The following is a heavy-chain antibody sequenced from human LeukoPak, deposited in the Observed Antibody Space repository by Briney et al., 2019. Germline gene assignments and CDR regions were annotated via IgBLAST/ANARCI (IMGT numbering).Heavy chain of an antibody. Sequence: GGSLRLSCAASGFTFSSYGMHWVRQAPGKGLEWVAFIRYDGSNKYYADSVKGRFTISRDNSKNTLYLQMNSLRAEDTAVYYCAKRKSSDWYRGAFDIWGQGTMVTVFS. CDR2: IRYDGSNK. CDR3: AKRKSSDWYRGAFDI. V-gene: IGHV3-30*02. D-gene: IGHD6-19*01. CDR1: GFTFSSYG. J-gene: IGHJ3*02.